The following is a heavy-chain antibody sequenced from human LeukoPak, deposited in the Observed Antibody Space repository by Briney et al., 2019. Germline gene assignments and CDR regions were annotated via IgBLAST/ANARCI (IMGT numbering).Heavy chain of an antibody. CDR3: ARGYNTGWTPLGY. J-gene: IGHJ4*02. CDR1: GYSFTSYD. V-gene: IGHV1-8*01. D-gene: IGHD6-19*01. CDR2: MNPNSGNT. Sequence: ASVKVSCKASGYSFTSYDMNWVRQATGQGLEWMGLMNPNSGNTGYAQRFQGRVTMTRNTSISTAYMELSSLKSEDTAVYYCARGYNTGWTPLGYWGQGTLVTVSS.